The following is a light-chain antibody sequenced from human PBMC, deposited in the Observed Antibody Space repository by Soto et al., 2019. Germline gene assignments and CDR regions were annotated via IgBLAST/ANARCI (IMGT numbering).Light chain of an antibody. V-gene: IGKV3-20*01. CDR3: QQYGNSPRIT. CDR2: GAS. CDR1: QSVRSGY. Sequence: EIVLTQSPGTLSLSPGERATLSCRASQSVRSGYLAWYQQKPGQAPRLLIYGASSRVTGIPDRFSGSGSGTEFTLIISRVEPEDFAVYYCQQYGNSPRITFGPGTKVDIK. J-gene: IGKJ3*01.